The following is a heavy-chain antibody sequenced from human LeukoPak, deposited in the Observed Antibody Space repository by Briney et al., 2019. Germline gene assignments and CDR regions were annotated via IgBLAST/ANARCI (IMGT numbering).Heavy chain of an antibody. CDR2: FSRSGPDT. CDR1: GFTLGRNA. CDR3: AKGSLGSWYYFDY. V-gene: IGHV3-23*01. D-gene: IGHD6-13*01. J-gene: IGHJ4*02. Sequence: SGGSLRLSCVASGFTLGRNAMSWVRQAPGKGPEWVSTFSRSGPDTYYADSVKGRFTIFRDNSKNTLYLQMNSLRAEDTAVYYCAKGSLGSWYYFDYWGQGTLVTVSS.